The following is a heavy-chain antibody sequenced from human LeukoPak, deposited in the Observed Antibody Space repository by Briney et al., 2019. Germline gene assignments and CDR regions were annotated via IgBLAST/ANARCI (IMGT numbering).Heavy chain of an antibody. CDR3: ARGTSSPGCFDI. Sequence: SETLSFTCTVSGGSISSYSWSWIRQPAGKGLEWIGLIYTSGSTNYNPSLKSRVTVSLDTSKNQFSLKLSSVTAADTAVYYCARGTSSPGCFDIWGQGTMVTVSS. CDR1: GGSISSYS. V-gene: IGHV4-4*07. J-gene: IGHJ3*02. D-gene: IGHD1-14*01. CDR2: IYTSGST.